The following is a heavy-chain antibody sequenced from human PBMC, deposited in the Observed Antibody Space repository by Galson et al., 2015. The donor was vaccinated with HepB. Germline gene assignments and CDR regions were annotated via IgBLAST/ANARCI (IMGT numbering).Heavy chain of an antibody. CDR1: GYNFANYF. CDR3: TRAPGGSFNFDY. V-gene: IGHV1-2*06. D-gene: IGHD1-26*01. CDR2: INPNVGVT. J-gene: IGHJ4*02. Sequence: SVKVSCKASGYNFANYFIHWVRQAPGQGLEWLGRINPNVGVTNYALKFQGRVTMTRDTSITTTYMELSSLTSGDTAVYYCTRAPGGSFNFDYWGRGTQVTVSP.